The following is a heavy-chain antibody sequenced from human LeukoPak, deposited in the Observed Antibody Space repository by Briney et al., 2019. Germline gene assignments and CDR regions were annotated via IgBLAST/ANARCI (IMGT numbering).Heavy chain of an antibody. CDR2: IYYSGST. Sequence: SESLSLTCTVSGASISSYYCSWIRQPPGKGLEWVGYIYYSGSTNYNPSLKSRVTISVDTSKNQFSLKLSSVTAADTRVYYCARFITIFGVTADAFDIWGQGTMVTVSS. J-gene: IGHJ3*02. CDR3: ARFITIFGVTADAFDI. CDR1: GASISSYY. D-gene: IGHD3-3*01. V-gene: IGHV4-59*01.